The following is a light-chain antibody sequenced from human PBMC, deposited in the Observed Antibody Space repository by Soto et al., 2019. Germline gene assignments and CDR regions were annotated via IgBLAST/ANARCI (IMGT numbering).Light chain of an antibody. CDR2: AIS. Sequence: EIVLTQSPGTLSLSPGERATLTCRASQSLNSNYLAWYQHKSGQAPRLLIYAISSRAPGIPDRFSGSGSGADFTLTISSLEPEDFAVYYCQQRSNWPITFGQGTRLEIK. CDR1: QSLNSNY. J-gene: IGKJ5*01. CDR3: QQRSNWPIT. V-gene: IGKV3D-20*02.